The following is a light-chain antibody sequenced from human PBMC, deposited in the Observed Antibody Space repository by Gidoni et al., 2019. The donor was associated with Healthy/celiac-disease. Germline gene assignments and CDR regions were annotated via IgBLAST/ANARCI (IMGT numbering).Light chain of an antibody. CDR2: DAS. Sequence: DIKMTQSPSTLSASVGDRVTITCRASQSISSWLAWYQQKPGKAPKLLIYDASSLESGVPSRFSGSGSGTEFTLTISSLQPDDFATYYCQQYNSYSYTFGHGTKLEIK. CDR1: QSISSW. CDR3: QQYNSYSYT. V-gene: IGKV1-5*01. J-gene: IGKJ2*01.